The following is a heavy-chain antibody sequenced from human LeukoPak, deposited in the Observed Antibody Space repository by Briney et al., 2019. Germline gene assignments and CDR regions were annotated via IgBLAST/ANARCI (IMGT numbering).Heavy chain of an antibody. V-gene: IGHV4-59*12. D-gene: IGHD2-2*01. J-gene: IGHJ6*02. Sequence: SETLSLTCTVSGGSISSYYWSWIRQPPGKGLEWIGYIFYSGSTNYNPSLKSRVTISLDTSKNQFSLKLSSVTAADTAVYYCARVRIVVVPAARNYYYYGMDVWGQGTTVTVSS. CDR1: GGSISSYY. CDR2: IFYSGST. CDR3: ARVRIVVVPAARNYYYYGMDV.